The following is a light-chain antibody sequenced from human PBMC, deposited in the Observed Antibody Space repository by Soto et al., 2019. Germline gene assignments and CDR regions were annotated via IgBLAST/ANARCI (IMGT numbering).Light chain of an antibody. J-gene: IGKJ2*01. Sequence: DIQLTQSPSFLSASVGDTVTISCRASQDINNYLAWYQQTPGKAPKLLIYAASTLQRGAPSRFSGSGSGTDFTLTISSLQPEDFATYYCQQLNSYPYTFGQGTKLEIK. V-gene: IGKV1-9*01. CDR1: QDINNY. CDR2: AAS. CDR3: QQLNSYPYT.